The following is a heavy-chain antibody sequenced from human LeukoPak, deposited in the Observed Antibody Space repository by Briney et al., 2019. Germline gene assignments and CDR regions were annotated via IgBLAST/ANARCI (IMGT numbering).Heavy chain of an antibody. CDR2: ISGSGGST. CDR1: GFTFSDYW. CDR3: AKESSSGWSLYYYYYGMDV. Sequence: PGGSLRLSCAASGFTFSDYWMQWVRQAPGKGLEWVPAISGSGGSTYYADSVKGRFTISRDNSKNTLYLQMNSLRAEDTAVYYCAKESSSGWSLYYYYYGMDVWGQGTTVTVSS. D-gene: IGHD6-19*01. V-gene: IGHV3-23*01. J-gene: IGHJ6*02.